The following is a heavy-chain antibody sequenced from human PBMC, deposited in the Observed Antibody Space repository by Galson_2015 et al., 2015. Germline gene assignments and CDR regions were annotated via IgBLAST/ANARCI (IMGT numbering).Heavy chain of an antibody. CDR2: IIPILGIA. Sequence: SVKVSCKASGGTFSSHAISWVRQAPGRGLEWMGRIIPILGIANYAQKFQGRVTITADKSTSTAYMELSSLRSEDTAVYYCARDWTYYYGSGADAFDIWGQGTMVTVSS. CDR3: ARDWTYYYGSGADAFDI. V-gene: IGHV1-69*04. CDR1: GGTFSSHA. J-gene: IGHJ3*02. D-gene: IGHD3-10*01.